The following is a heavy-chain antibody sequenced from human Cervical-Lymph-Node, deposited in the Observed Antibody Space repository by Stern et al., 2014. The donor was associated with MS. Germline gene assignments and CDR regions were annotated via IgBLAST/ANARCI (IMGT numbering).Heavy chain of an antibody. CDR1: GFSLINVGVG. Sequence: QVTLKESGPTLVKPTQTLTLTCTFSGFSLINVGVGVGWIRQPQGKALEWLALIYWDDDKRYSPSLSKRLTITKDTSKNHVVLTMTNMEPVDTGTYYCVHSPITGNGLNFDYWGQGTLVTVSS. J-gene: IGHJ4*02. CDR2: IYWDDDK. D-gene: IGHD1-20*01. V-gene: IGHV2-5*02. CDR3: VHSPITGNGLNFDY.